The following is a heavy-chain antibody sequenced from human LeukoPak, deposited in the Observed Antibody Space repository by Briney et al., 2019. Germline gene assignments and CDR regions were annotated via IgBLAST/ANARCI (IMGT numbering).Heavy chain of an antibody. CDR3: ARAGTYYDYVWGSYNHPIDY. CDR2: ISSNGGST. D-gene: IGHD3-16*01. V-gene: IGHV3-64*01. J-gene: IGHJ4*02. Sequence: PGGSLRLSCAASGFTFSSYAMHWVRQAPGKGLEYVSAISSNGGSTCYANSVKGRFTISRDSSKNTLYLQMGSLRAEDMAVYYCARAGTYYDYVWGSYNHPIDYWGQGTLVTVSS. CDR1: GFTFSSYA.